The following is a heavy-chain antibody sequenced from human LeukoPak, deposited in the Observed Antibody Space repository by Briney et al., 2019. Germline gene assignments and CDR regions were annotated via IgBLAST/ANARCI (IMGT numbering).Heavy chain of an antibody. CDR3: ARDNYGILDY. CDR2: VDPNSGGT. D-gene: IGHD3-10*01. J-gene: IGHJ4*02. V-gene: IGHV1-2*02. Sequence: ASVKVSXKASGYTFTAYYLHWVRQAPGQGLEWMGWVDPNSGGTNYVQKFQGRFTMTRDTSNNTAYMELSRLRFDDTAVYFCARDNYGILDYWGQGTLVTVSS. CDR1: GYTFTAYY.